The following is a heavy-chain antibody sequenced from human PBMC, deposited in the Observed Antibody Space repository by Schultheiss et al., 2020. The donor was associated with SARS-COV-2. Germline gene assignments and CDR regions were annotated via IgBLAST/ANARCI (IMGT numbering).Heavy chain of an antibody. CDR2: INPYGGRA. Sequence: ASVKVSCKASEFLLGTFHIHWVRQAPGLGLQWMGIINPYGGRADYAQKFQGRVTLTRDTSISTAYMELSSLRSEDTAVYYCARDGPDYGDYVPYYYYGMDVWGQGTTVTVSS. CDR3: ARDGPDYGDYVPYYYYGMDV. D-gene: IGHD4-17*01. J-gene: IGHJ6*02. V-gene: IGHV1-46*01. CDR1: EFLLGTFH.